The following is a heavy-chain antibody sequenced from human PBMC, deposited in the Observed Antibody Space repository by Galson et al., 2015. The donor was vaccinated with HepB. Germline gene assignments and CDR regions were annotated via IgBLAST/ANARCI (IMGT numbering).Heavy chain of an antibody. CDR2: VSWDGSNK. J-gene: IGHJ4*02. CDR3: AFDCSSPSCPHY. V-gene: IGHV3-30-3*01. Sequence: SLRPSCAASGLTFSSYAMHWVRPAPGKGLEWVAVVSWDGSNKLDADSVKGRLTISRDDSKNTAYLQMTSLRTEDTAVYYCAFDCSSPSCPHYWGQGTLVTVSS. CDR1: GLTFSSYA. D-gene: IGHD2-2*01.